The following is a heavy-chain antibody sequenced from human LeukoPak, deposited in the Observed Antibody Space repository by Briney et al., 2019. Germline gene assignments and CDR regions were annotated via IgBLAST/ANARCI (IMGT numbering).Heavy chain of an antibody. J-gene: IGHJ5*02. V-gene: IGHV3-21*01. CDR2: ISSGSSAI. Sequence: GGSLRLSCEASGFTFTTYSMTWVRQAPGKGLEWVSIISSGSSAIFSADALKGRFTISRDDAKNLLYLDMNGLRAEDTAVYYCARHVGYYGSEEPNWFDPWGQGTLVTVSS. CDR1: GFTFTTYS. CDR3: ARHVGYYGSEEPNWFDP. D-gene: IGHD3-10*01.